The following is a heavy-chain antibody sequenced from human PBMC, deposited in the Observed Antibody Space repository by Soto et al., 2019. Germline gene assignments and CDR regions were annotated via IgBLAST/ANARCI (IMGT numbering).Heavy chain of an antibody. CDR3: ARADYGDYDGAFDI. J-gene: IGHJ3*02. CDR2: ISYDGSNK. V-gene: IGHV3-30-3*01. D-gene: IGHD4-17*01. Sequence: QVQLVESGGGVVQPGRSLRLSCAASGFTFSSYAMHWVRQPPGKGLEWVPVISYDGSNKYNADSVKGRFTISRENSKNTLYLQMNSLRAEDTAVYYCARADYGDYDGAFDIWGQGTMVTVSS. CDR1: GFTFSSYA.